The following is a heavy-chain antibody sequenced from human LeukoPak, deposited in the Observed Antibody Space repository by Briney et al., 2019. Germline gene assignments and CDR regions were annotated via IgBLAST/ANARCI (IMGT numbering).Heavy chain of an antibody. CDR3: AKGRGYSGYDFFDY. CDR1: GFTFSSYA. V-gene: IGHV3-23*01. CDR2: ISASGGST. D-gene: IGHD5-12*01. J-gene: IGHJ4*02. Sequence: GGSLRLSCAASGFTFSSYAMSWVRRAAGKGLEWVSAISASGGSTFYAASVKGRFTISRDNSKNTLYLQLNSLRADDTALYFCAKGRGYSGYDFFDYWGQGTLVTVSS.